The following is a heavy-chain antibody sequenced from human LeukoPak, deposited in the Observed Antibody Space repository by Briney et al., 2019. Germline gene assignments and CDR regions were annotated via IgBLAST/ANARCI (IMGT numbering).Heavy chain of an antibody. J-gene: IGHJ4*02. CDR3: ARDRNTDFWSGYYTNYFDY. Sequence: GGSLRLSCAASGFTFDDYAMHWVRQTPGKGLEWVSGISWNSGSIGYADSVKGRFTISRDNAKNSLYLQMNSLRAEDTAVYYCARDRNTDFWSGYYTNYFDYWGQGTLVTVSS. CDR1: GFTFDDYA. V-gene: IGHV3-9*01. CDR2: ISWNSGSI. D-gene: IGHD3-3*01.